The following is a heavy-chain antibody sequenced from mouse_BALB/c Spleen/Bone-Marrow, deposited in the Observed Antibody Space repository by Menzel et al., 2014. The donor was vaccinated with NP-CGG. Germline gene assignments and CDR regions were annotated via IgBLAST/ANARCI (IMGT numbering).Heavy chain of an antibody. CDR3: ARWEYYAMDY. CDR2: IDPANGNT. Sequence: EVQLQQSGAELVKPGASVKLSRTASGFNIKDTYMHWVKQRPEQGLEWIGRIDPANGNTKYDPKFQGKATITADTSSNTAYPQLSSLTSEDTAVYYCARWEYYAMDYWGQGTSVTVSS. V-gene: IGHV14-3*02. D-gene: IGHD4-1*01. CDR1: GFNIKDTY. J-gene: IGHJ4*01.